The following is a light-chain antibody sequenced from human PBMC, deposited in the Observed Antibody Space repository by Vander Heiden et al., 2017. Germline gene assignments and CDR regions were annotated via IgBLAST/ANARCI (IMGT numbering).Light chain of an antibody. CDR2: AAS. V-gene: IGKV1-39*01. J-gene: IGKJ1*01. CDR3: QQSDSTPWT. Sequence: DIKMTQSPSSLSASVGDRVTITCRASQSISSYLNWYQQKPGKAPKLLIYAASSLQSGVPSRFSGSGSGTDFTLTISRLQPEDFATYYCQQSDSTPWTFGQGTKVEIK. CDR1: QSISSY.